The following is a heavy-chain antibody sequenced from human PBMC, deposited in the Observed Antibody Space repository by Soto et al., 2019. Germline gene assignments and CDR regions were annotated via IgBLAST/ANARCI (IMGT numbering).Heavy chain of an antibody. CDR3: AKIGSGDNYAFDI. CDR1: GFTFDDYA. Sequence: DVQLVESGGGLVQPGRSLRLSCAASGFTFDDYAMHWVRQAPGKGLEWVSGISWNSGSIGYADSVKGRFTISRDNAKNSLYLQMNSLRAEDTALYYCAKIGSGDNYAFDIWGQGTMVTVSS. CDR2: ISWNSGSI. V-gene: IGHV3-9*01. J-gene: IGHJ3*02. D-gene: IGHD1-1*01.